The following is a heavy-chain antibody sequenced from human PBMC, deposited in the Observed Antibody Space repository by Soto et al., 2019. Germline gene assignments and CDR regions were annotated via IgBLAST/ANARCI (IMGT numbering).Heavy chain of an antibody. D-gene: IGHD3-3*01. CDR2: IWYDGSNK. V-gene: IGHV3-33*01. Sequence: QVQVVESGGGVVQPGRSLRLSCAASGFTFSSYGMHWVRQAPGKGLEWVAVIWYDGSNKYYADSVKGRFTISRDNSKNTLYLQMNSLRAEDTAVYYCARGGDFWSGSDYYYGMDVWGQGTTVTVSS. CDR3: ARGGDFWSGSDYYYGMDV. CDR1: GFTFSSYG. J-gene: IGHJ6*02.